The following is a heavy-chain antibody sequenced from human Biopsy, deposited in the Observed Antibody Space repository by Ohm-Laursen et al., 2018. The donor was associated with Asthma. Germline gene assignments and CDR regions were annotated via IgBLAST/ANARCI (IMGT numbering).Heavy chain of an antibody. V-gene: IGHV3-30*01. CDR2: ISKDASTQ. Sequence: LSLTCAAFGFSFSNFAIHWVRQAPGKGLEWVGVISKDASTQDYADSVKGRFTMARDNSKNTLDLQMNSLREEDTAVYYCVRDGTDDAFDIWGQGTVVSASS. CDR3: VRDGTDDAFDI. D-gene: IGHD1-1*01. CDR1: GFSFSNFA. J-gene: IGHJ3*02.